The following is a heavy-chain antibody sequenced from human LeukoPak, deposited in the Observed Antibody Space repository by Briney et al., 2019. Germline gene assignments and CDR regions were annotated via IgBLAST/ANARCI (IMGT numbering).Heavy chain of an antibody. CDR3: AKPLRSDPYYFDY. CDR2: ISGSGGST. J-gene: IGHJ4*02. CDR1: GFTFSSYA. V-gene: IGHV3-23*01. Sequence: GGSLRLSCAASGFTFSSYATSWVRQAPGKGLEWVSAISGSGGSTYYADSVKGRFTISRDNSKNTLYLQMNSLRAEDTAVYYCAKPLRSDPYYFDYWGQGTLVTVSS.